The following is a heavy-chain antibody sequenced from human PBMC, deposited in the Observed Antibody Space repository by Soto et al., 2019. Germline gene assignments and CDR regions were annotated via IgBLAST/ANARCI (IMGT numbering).Heavy chain of an antibody. CDR3: AKWSYLDY. D-gene: IGHD3-3*01. CDR2: ISGSDGKT. CDR1: GFSFASFA. Sequence: DVRLAESGGGLVQPGGSLRLSCTTSGFSFASFAMTWVRQAPGKGLEWVATISGSDGKTYYADSVKGRFSISIDTSRNTLYLQMNSLRADDTAIYYCAKWSYLDYWGQVTRVTVSS. J-gene: IGHJ4*02. V-gene: IGHV3-23*04.